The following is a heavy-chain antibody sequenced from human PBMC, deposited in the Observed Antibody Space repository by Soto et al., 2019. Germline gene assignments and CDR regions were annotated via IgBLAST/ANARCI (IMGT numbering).Heavy chain of an antibody. CDR3: ARVPDR. V-gene: IGHV4-30-2*01. Sequence: PSETLSLTCAVSGGSISSGGYSWSWIRQPPGKGLEWIGYIYNSGSTYYNTSLKRRVTISVDRSKNQFSLKLSSVTAADTAVYYCARVPDRWGQGTLVTV. J-gene: IGHJ5*02. D-gene: IGHD2-2*01. CDR1: GGSISSGGYS. CDR2: IYNSGST.